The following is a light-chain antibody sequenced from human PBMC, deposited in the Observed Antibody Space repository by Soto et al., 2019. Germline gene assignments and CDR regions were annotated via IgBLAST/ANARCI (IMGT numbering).Light chain of an antibody. V-gene: IGKV3-11*01. CDR3: QERSSWPLLT. Sequence: EIVLTQSPATLSLSPGERATLSCRASQSVSNYLAWFQQKPGQAPRLLIYDASNRATGIPARFSASGSGTEFTLTISGLEHEDFAVYYCQERSSWPLLTFGGGTKVEI. J-gene: IGKJ4*01. CDR2: DAS. CDR1: QSVSNY.